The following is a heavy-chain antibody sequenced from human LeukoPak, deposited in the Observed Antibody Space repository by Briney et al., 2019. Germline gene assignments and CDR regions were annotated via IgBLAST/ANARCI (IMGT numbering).Heavy chain of an antibody. V-gene: IGHV3-9*01. CDR2: ISWNSGSI. J-gene: IGHJ5*02. CDR3: AIDSTYNWNDSGWFDP. Sequence: PGRSLRLSCAASGFTFDDYAMHWVRQAPGKGLEWDSGISWNSGSIGYADSVKGRFTISRDNAKNSLYLQMNSLRAEDTALYYCAIDSTYNWNDSGWFDPWGQGTLVTVSS. D-gene: IGHD1-20*01. CDR1: GFTFDDYA.